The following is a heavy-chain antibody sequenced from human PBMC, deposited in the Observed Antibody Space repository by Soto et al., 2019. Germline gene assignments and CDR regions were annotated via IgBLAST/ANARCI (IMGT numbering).Heavy chain of an antibody. CDR2: ISAYNGET. D-gene: IGHD7-27*01. J-gene: IGHJ6*02. Sequence: QVQMVQSGAEVKKPGASLKVSCKASGYTFSSYGISWVRQAPGQGLEWMGWISAYNGETDYAQKVKGRVTMIADTSTTTAYMELRSLTFDDTGVYYCARAGDPPYYGMDVWGQGTTVTVSS. CDR1: GYTFSSYG. V-gene: IGHV1-18*01. CDR3: ARAGDPPYYGMDV.